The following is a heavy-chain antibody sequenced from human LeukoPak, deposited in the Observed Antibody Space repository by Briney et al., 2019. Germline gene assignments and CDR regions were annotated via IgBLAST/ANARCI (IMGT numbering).Heavy chain of an antibody. Sequence: GGSLRLSCAASGFTFSSYWMSWVRQAPGKGLEWVANIKQDGSEKYYVDSVKGRFTISRDNAKNSLYLQMNSLRAEDTAVYYCARTYSSGWYYYYYMGVWGKGTTVTVSS. J-gene: IGHJ6*03. V-gene: IGHV3-7*01. D-gene: IGHD6-19*01. CDR1: GFTFSSYW. CDR2: IKQDGSEK. CDR3: ARTYSSGWYYYYYMGV.